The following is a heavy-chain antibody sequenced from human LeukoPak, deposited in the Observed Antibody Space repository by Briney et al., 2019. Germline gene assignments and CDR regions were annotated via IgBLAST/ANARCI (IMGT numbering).Heavy chain of an antibody. J-gene: IGHJ4*02. CDR3: ARNGSSSYFDY. CDR2: IYHSGST. V-gene: IGHV4-38-2*01. Sequence: SETLSLTCAVSGYSISSGYYWGWIRQAPGKGLEWIGSIYHSGSTHYNPSLKSRVTISVDTPKNQFSLKLSAVTAADTAVYYCARNGSSSYFDYWGQGTLVTVSS. CDR1: GYSISSGYY. D-gene: IGHD6-13*01.